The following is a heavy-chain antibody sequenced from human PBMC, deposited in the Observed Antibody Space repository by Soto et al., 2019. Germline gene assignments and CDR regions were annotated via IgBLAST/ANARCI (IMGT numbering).Heavy chain of an antibody. D-gene: IGHD4-17*01. CDR1: CGSIISGGYS. Sequence: SETLSLTCAFSCGSIISGGYSWSWIRQPPGKGLEWIGYIYHSGSTYYNPSLKSRVTISVDRSKNQFSLKLSSVTAADTAVYYCARDTAYGDSLAFDIWGQGTMVTVS. J-gene: IGHJ3*02. CDR2: IYHSGST. V-gene: IGHV4-30-2*01. CDR3: ARDTAYGDSLAFDI.